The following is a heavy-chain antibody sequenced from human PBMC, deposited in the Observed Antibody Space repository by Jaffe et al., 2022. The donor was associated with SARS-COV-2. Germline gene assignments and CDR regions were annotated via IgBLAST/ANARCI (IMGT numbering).Heavy chain of an antibody. V-gene: IGHV3-33*01. J-gene: IGHJ4*02. CDR1: GFIFSDYA. CDR3: ARSLRLWWESSEL. D-gene: IGHD1-26*01. Sequence: QVQLVESGGGVVQPGRSLRLSCAASGFIFSDYAMHWVRQTPGKGLEWVAVIQSDVNKKFYGSSVKGRFIIYRDNSKQTLYLQMNSLRAEDTAVYFCARSLRLWWESSELWGRGTLVTVSS. CDR2: IQSDVNKK.